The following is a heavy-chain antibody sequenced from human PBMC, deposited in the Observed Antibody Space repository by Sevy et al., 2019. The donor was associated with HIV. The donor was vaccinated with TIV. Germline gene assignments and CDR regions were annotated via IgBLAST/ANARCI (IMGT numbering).Heavy chain of an antibody. D-gene: IGHD3-10*01. V-gene: IGHV3-43D*03. CDR1: GFTFDDYA. CDR3: AKDLFPSIPMVRGVIPKIPPGDI. CDR2: ISWDGGST. J-gene: IGHJ3*02. Sequence: GGSLRLSCAASGFTFDDYAMHWVRQAPGKGLEWVSLISWDGGSTYYADSVKGRFTISRDNSKNSLYLQMNSLRAEDTALYYCAKDLFPSIPMVRGVIPKIPPGDIWGQGTMVTVSS.